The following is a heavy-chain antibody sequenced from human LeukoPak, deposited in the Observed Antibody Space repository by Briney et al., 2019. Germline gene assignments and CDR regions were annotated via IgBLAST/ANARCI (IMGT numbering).Heavy chain of an antibody. J-gene: IGHJ6*04. CDR2: IYYSGST. CDR3: ARDGMTKDYYYGMDV. CDR1: GGSISSGDYY. D-gene: IGHD4-11*01. Sequence: SETLSLTCTVSGGSISSGDYYWSWIRQPPGKGLEWIGYIYYSGSTYYNPSLKSRVTISVDTSKNQFSLKLSSVTAADTAVYYCARDGMTKDYYYGMDVWGKGTTVTVSS. V-gene: IGHV4-30-4*01.